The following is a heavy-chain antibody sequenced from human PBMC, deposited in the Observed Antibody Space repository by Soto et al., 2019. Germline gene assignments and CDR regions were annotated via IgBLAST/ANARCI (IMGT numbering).Heavy chain of an antibody. Sequence: VQLQESGPGLVKPSQTLSLTCTVSGGSISSGDYYWSWIRQPPGKGLEWIGYIYYSGSTYYNPSLKGRVTISVDTSKNQFALKLSSVTAAATAVYYCARVGGFGATTIDYWGQGTLVNVSS. CDR3: ARVGGFGATTIDY. CDR2: IYYSGST. J-gene: IGHJ4*02. D-gene: IGHD3-10*01. CDR1: GGSISSGDYY. V-gene: IGHV4-30-4*01.